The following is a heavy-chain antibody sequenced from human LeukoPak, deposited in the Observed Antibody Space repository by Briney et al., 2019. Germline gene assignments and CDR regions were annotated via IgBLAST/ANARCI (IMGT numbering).Heavy chain of an antibody. CDR2: IDSDGSST. CDR3: ARVLYNWNDCLDY. V-gene: IGHV3-74*01. D-gene: IGHD1-20*01. CDR1: GFTFSSYW. Sequence: GSLRLSCAASGFTFSSYWMHWVRQAPGKGLVWVSRIDSDGSSTSYADSVKGRFTISRDNAKNTLYLQMNSLRAEDTAVYYCARVLYNWNDCLDYWGQGTLVTVSS. J-gene: IGHJ4*02.